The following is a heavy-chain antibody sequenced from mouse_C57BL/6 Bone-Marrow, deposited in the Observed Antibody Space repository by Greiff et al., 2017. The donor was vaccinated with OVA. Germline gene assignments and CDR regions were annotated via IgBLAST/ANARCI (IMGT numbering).Heavy chain of an antibody. CDR1: GFTFSSYA. J-gene: IGHJ2*01. CDR2: ISSGGDYI. V-gene: IGHV5-9-1*02. CDR3: TRGGSSYYFDY. Sequence: EVHLVESGEGLVKPGGSLKLSCAASGFTFSSYAMSWVRQTPEKRLEWVAYISSGGDYIYYADTVKGRFTISRDNARNTLYLQMSSLKSEDTAMYYCTRGGSSYYFDYWGQGTTLTVSS. D-gene: IGHD1-1*01.